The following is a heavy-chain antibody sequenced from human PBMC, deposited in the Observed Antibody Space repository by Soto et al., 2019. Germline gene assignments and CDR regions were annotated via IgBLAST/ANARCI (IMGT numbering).Heavy chain of an antibody. CDR3: ARSRNSGFDI. J-gene: IGHJ3*02. CDR2: TYYRSKWYN. CDR1: GESVSSIGPA. Sequence: QSLSLTCAVSGESVSSIGPACKWIKQSPSKCLEWLGRTYYRSKWYNDYAVSVRSRIIINPDTSKNQFSLQLNSVSPEFTAVYFCARSRNSGFDIWGQATMVTVS. V-gene: IGHV6-1*01. D-gene: IGHD1-26*01.